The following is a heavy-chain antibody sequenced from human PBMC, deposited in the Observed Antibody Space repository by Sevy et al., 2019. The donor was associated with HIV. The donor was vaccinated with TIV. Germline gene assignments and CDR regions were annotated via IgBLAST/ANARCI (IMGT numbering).Heavy chain of an antibody. Sequence: GGSLRLSCAASGFAFYDYSMSWIRQAPGKGLEWVATLSFGCGMINYADSVKGRFTISRDNSKNSFYLQMDTVRVEDTALYYCAREGCTRPHDYWGQGTRATVSS. CDR1: GFAFYDYS. CDR2: LSFGCGMI. J-gene: IGHJ4*02. CDR3: AREGCTRPHDY. D-gene: IGHD2-8*01. V-gene: IGHV3-23*01.